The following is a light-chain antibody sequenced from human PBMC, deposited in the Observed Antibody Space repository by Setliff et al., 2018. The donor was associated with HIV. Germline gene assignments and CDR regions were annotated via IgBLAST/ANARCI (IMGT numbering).Light chain of an antibody. CDR1: SSDVGTYNY. V-gene: IGLV2-11*01. Sequence: QSVLTQPASVSGSPGQSITISCTGTSSDVGTYNYVSWYQQHPGKAPKLMIYDVSKRPSGAPDRFSGSKSGNTASLTISGLQAEDEADYYCCSYAGSLSYVFGTGTKVTVL. J-gene: IGLJ1*01. CDR2: DVS. CDR3: CSYAGSLSYV.